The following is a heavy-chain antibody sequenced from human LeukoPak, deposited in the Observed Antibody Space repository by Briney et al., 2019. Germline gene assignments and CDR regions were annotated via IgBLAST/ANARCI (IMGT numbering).Heavy chain of an antibody. V-gene: IGHV3-74*01. D-gene: IGHD1-26*01. Sequence: QPGGSLRLSCVASGFAFTNYGMMWVRQAPGKGLVWVSYINNDGRSTTYADSVKGRFTISRDNAKNTLYLQMNSLRDDDTAMYYCARNYNGTSYWGQGTLVIVSS. CDR2: INNDGRST. CDR3: ARNYNGTSY. J-gene: IGHJ4*02. CDR1: GFAFTNYG.